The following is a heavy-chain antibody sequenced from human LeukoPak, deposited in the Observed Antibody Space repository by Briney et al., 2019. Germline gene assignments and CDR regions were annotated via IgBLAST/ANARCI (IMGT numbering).Heavy chain of an antibody. V-gene: IGHV4-39*01. J-gene: IGHJ6*02. D-gene: IGHD4-11*01. CDR1: GGSISSSSYY. CDR2: IYYSGST. CDR3: ARQSRMTTTLYYYYGMDV. Sequence: SETLSLTCTVSGGSISSSSYYWGWLRQPPGQGLEWIGSIYYSGSTYYNPSLKSRVTISVDTSKNQFSLKLSSVTAADTAVYYCARQSRMTTTLYYYYGMDVWGQGTTVTVSS.